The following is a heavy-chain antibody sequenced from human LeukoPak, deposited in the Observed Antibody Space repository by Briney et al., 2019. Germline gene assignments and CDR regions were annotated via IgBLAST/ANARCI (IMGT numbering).Heavy chain of an antibody. Sequence: KPSETLSLTCTVSGGSISSSSYYWGWIRQPPGKGLEWIGSIYYSGSTYYNPSLKSRVTISVDTSKNQFSLKLSSVTAADTAVYYCAREAELLLRLGFDHYFDYWGQGTLVTVSS. D-gene: IGHD2-15*01. CDR2: IYYSGST. J-gene: IGHJ4*02. CDR1: GGSISSSSYY. CDR3: AREAELLLRLGFDHYFDY. V-gene: IGHV4-39*07.